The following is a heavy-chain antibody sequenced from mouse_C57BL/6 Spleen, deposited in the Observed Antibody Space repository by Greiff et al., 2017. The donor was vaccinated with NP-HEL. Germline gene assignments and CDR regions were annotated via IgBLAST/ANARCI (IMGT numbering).Heavy chain of an antibody. CDR3: ARGYSNYEFAY. J-gene: IGHJ3*01. D-gene: IGHD2-5*01. CDR2: IDPSDSYT. Sequence: QVQLQQPGAELVMPGASVKLSCKASGYTFTSYWMPWVKQRPGQGLEWIGEIDPSDSYTNYNQKFKGKSTLTVDKSSSTAYMQLSSLTSEDSAVYYCARGYSNYEFAYWGQGTLVTVSA. CDR1: GYTFTSYW. V-gene: IGHV1-69*01.